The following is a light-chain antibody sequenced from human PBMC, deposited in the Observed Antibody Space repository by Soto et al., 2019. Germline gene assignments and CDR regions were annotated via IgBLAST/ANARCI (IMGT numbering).Light chain of an antibody. J-gene: IGLJ1*01. Sequence: QSVLAQPASVSGSPGQSITISCIGTSSDVGSYNLVSWYQQYSGKAPKLMIYEGTKRPSGVSNRFSGSKSGNTASLTISGLQAEDEAHYYCCSYAGSFTLVFGTGTKVTVL. CDR2: EGT. V-gene: IGLV2-23*01. CDR3: CSYAGSFTLV. CDR1: SSDVGSYNL.